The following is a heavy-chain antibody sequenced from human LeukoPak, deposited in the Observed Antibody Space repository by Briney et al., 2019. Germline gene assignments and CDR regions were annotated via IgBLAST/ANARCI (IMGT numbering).Heavy chain of an antibody. CDR3: ARCNYYGSGSYHEGFFRF. CDR2: INHSGST. V-gene: IGHV4-34*01. CDR1: GGSFSGYY. J-gene: IGHJ3*01. D-gene: IGHD3-10*01. Sequence: SETLSLTCGVYGGSFSGYYWSWIRQPPGKGLEWIGEINHSGSTYYNPSLKSRVTISVDTSKNQFSLKLSSVTAADTAVYYCARCNYYGSGSYHEGFFRFWGQGTMVTVSS.